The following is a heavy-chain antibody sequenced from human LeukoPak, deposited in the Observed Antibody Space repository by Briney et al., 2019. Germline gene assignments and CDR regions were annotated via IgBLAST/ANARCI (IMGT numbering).Heavy chain of an antibody. Sequence: GGSLKLSCPASGFTFSSYAMSWVGQAPGKGLDGVSAISGSGGSTYYADSVKGRFTISRDNSKNTLYLQTNSLRAEDTAVYYCAKDIGGLPSAWGQGTQVTVSS. D-gene: IGHD2-15*01. CDR3: AKDIGGLPSA. CDR2: ISGSGGST. J-gene: IGHJ5*02. V-gene: IGHV3-23*01. CDR1: GFTFSSYA.